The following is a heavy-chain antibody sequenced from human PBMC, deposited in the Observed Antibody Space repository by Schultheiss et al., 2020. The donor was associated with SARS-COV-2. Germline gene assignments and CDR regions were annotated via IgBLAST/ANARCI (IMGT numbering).Heavy chain of an antibody. V-gene: IGHV3-23*01. CDR1: GFTFSSYA. Sequence: GESLKISCAASGFTFSSYAMSWVRQAPGKGLEWVSAISGSGGSTYYADSVKGRFTISRDNSKNTLYLQMNSLRAEDTAVYYCARVSVVSHDAFDIWGQGTMVTV. J-gene: IGHJ3*02. CDR2: ISGSGGST. CDR3: ARVSVVSHDAFDI. D-gene: IGHD3-22*01.